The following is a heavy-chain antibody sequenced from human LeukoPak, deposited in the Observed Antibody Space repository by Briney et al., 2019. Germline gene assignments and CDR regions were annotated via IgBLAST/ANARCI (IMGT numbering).Heavy chain of an antibody. Sequence: ASVKVSCKASGYTFTSYAMNWVRQAPGQGLEWMGWINTNTGNPTYAQGFTGRLVLSLDTSVSTAYLQISSLKAEDTAVYYCARDVRRAARSYYYYYYMDVWGKGTTVTVSS. CDR2: INTNTGNP. J-gene: IGHJ6*03. V-gene: IGHV7-4-1*02. CDR3: ARDVRRAARSYYYYYYMDV. D-gene: IGHD6-6*01. CDR1: GYTFTSYA.